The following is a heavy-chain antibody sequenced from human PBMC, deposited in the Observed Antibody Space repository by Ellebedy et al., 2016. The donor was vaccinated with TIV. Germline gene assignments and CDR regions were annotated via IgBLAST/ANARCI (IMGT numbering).Heavy chain of an antibody. CDR1: GFTFSSYS. D-gene: IGHD3-3*01. CDR3: ARWYDDSWTGYYT. V-gene: IGHV3-21*01. Sequence: LSLTCAASGFTFSSYSMNWVRQAPGKGLEWVSSISSSSSYIYYADSVKGRFTISRDTAKNSLYLQMNSLRAEDTAVYYCARWYDDSWTGYYTWGQGTLVTVSS. CDR2: ISSSSSYI. J-gene: IGHJ5*02.